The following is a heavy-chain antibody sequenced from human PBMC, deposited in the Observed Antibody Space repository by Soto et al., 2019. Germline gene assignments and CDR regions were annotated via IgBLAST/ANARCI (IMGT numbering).Heavy chain of an antibody. J-gene: IGHJ4*02. V-gene: IGHV3-33*01. D-gene: IGHD2-8*01. Sequence: QVQLVESGGGVVQPGTSLRLSCAAAGFTFSTYGMHWVRQAPGKGLEYVAGVRYDGRAEYYVDFGRGLFTISRDSYTYMWSLQMNSLCAEDTAVYYCARGFLSAVYAADFDHWGQGTPVTVSS. CDR1: GFTFSTYG. CDR3: ARGFLSAVYAADFDH. CDR2: VRYDGRAE.